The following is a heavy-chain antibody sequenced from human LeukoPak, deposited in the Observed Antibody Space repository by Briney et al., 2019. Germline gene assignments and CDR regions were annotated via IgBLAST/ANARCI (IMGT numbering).Heavy chain of an antibody. D-gene: IGHD6-19*01. CDR3: ATNGPYSSGFDH. CDR2: ISGSGGST. CDR1: GFTFSSYA. J-gene: IGHJ5*02. V-gene: IGHV3-23*01. Sequence: GGSLRLSCAASGFTFSSYAMSWVRQAPGKGLEWVSAISGSGGSTYYAGSVKGRFTISRDNSKNTLYLQMNSLRAEDTAVYYCATNGPYSSGFDHWGQGTLVTVSS.